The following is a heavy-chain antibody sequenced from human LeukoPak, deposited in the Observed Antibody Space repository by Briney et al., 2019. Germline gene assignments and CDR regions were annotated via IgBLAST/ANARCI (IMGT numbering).Heavy chain of an antibody. Sequence: RTSETLSLTCTVSGGSISSGGYYWSWIRQPPGKGLEWIGYIYHSGSTYYNPSLKSRVTISVDRSKNQFSLKLSSVTAADTAVYYCARGFSPAGWDLDPWGQGTLVTVSS. D-gene: IGHD1-26*01. V-gene: IGHV4-30-2*01. CDR3: ARGFSPAGWDLDP. J-gene: IGHJ5*02. CDR2: IYHSGST. CDR1: GGSISSGGYY.